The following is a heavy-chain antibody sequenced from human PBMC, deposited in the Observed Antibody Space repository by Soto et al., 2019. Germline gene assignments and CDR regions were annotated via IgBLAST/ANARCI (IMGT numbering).Heavy chain of an antibody. J-gene: IGHJ4*02. Sequence: QVQLVESGGGVVQPGRSLRLSCAASGFTFSSYGMHWVRQAPGKGLEWVAVISYDGSNKYYADSVKGRFTISRDNSKNTLYLQMNSLRAEDTAVYYCAKASGDSSGEIDYWGQGTLVTVSS. CDR1: GFTFSSYG. D-gene: IGHD3-22*01. CDR2: ISYDGSNK. CDR3: AKASGDSSGEIDY. V-gene: IGHV3-30*18.